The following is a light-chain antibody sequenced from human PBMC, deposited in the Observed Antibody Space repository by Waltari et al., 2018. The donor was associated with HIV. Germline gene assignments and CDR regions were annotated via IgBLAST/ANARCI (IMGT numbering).Light chain of an antibody. CDR2: EVS. Sequence: QSALTQPPSASGSPGQSVTISCTGTSSDVGPYDYVYWYQQHPGKAPNLMIYEVSKRPSGVPDRFSGSKSANTASLTVAGLQEDDEADYYCSSYAGSNKLVFGGGTKLTVL. J-gene: IGLJ3*02. CDR1: SSDVGPYDY. CDR3: SSYAGSNKLV. V-gene: IGLV2-8*01.